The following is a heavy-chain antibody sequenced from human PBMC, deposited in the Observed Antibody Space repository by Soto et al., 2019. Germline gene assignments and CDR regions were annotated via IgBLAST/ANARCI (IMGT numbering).Heavy chain of an antibody. CDR2: IHYSGST. V-gene: IGHV4-30-4*01. J-gene: IGHJ4*02. D-gene: IGHD6-6*01. CDR3: ARKYRDGYDF. CDR1: GGSISSGDHY. Sequence: PSETLSLTCTVSGGSISSGDHYWSWFRQPPGKGLEWIGSIHYSGSTYYNPSLKSRVTISLDMSKNQFFLKLSSVTAADTAVYYCARKYRDGYDFWGQGTLVTVSS.